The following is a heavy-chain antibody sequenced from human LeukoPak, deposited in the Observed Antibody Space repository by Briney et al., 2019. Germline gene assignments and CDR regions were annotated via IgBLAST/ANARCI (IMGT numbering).Heavy chain of an antibody. Sequence: GGSLGLSCAASGFTFSSYGMNWVRQAPGKGLEWVSSISRSSYDISYADSVTGRFTITRDNAKNSLYLQMISLRVEDTAVYYCARDLGGYGDYDYWGQGTLVSVSS. J-gene: IGHJ4*02. CDR3: ARDLGGYGDYDY. CDR1: GFTFSSYG. CDR2: ISRSSYDI. D-gene: IGHD4-17*01. V-gene: IGHV3-21*01.